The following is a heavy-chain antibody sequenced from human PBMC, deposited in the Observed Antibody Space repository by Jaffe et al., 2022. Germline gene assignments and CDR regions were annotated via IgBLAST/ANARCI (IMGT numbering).Heavy chain of an antibody. CDR1: GGSFSGYY. CDR3: ANGYGVVVAATLPPLGGY. Sequence: QVQLQQWGAGLLKPSETLSLTCAVYGGSFSGYYWSWIRQPPGKGLEWIGEINHSGSTNYNPSLKSRVTISVDTSKNQFSLKLSSVTAADTAVYYCANGYGVVVAATLPPLGGYWGQGTLVTVSS. CDR2: INHSGST. D-gene: IGHD2-15*01. J-gene: IGHJ4*02. V-gene: IGHV4-34*01.